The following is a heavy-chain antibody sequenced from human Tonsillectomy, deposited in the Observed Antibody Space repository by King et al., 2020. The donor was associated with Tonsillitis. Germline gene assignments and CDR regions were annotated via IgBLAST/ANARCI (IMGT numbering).Heavy chain of an antibody. CDR1: GGSISSYY. CDR2: IYTTGST. J-gene: IGHJ5*02. CDR3: ARDLYYYDSSGYHNWFDP. V-gene: IGHV4-4*07. Sequence: QLQESGPGLVKPSETLSLTCTVSGGSISSYYWSWIRQPAGQGLEWIWRIYTTGSTNYNPSLKGRVTMAVDTSKNPFSLKLSSVTAADTAVYYCARDLYYYDSSGYHNWFDPWGQGTLVTVSS. D-gene: IGHD3-22*01.